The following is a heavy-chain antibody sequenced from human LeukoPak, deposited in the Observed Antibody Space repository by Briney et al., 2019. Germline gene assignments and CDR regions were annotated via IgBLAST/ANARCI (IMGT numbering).Heavy chain of an antibody. Sequence: PSETLSLTCTVAGGSISSYYWSWIRQPPAQGRERIGFIYYSGSINYNPSLKSPVTITVDTSKNQFSLRLSSVTAADTAVYYCARDSPRGDAFDIWGQGTMVTVSS. CDR1: GGSISSYY. CDR2: IYYSGSI. V-gene: IGHV4-59*12. J-gene: IGHJ3*02. CDR3: ARDSPRGDAFDI.